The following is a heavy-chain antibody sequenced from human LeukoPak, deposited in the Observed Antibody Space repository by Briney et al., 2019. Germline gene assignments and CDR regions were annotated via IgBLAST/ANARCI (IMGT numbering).Heavy chain of an antibody. J-gene: IGHJ4*02. Sequence: SETLSLTCAVSGGSISSSNWWSWVRQPPGKGLEWIGEIYHSGSTYYNPSLKSRVTISVDTSKNQFSLKLSSVAAADTAVYYCARRPVYDILTRTDFDYWGQGTLVTVSS. CDR1: GGSISSSNW. V-gene: IGHV4-4*02. CDR3: ARRPVYDILTRTDFDY. D-gene: IGHD3-9*01. CDR2: IYHSGST.